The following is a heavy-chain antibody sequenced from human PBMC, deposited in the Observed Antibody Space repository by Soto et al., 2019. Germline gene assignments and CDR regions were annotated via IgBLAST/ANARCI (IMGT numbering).Heavy chain of an antibody. Sequence: ASVKVSCKASGYTFTGYYMHWVRQAPGQGLEWMGWINPNSGGTNYAQKFQGRVTMTRDTSISTAYMELSRLRSDDTAVYYCARGRLWGVIDAFDIWGKGTMVTVSS. J-gene: IGHJ3*02. CDR3: ARGRLWGVIDAFDI. CDR1: GYTFTGYY. D-gene: IGHD3-16*02. CDR2: INPNSGGT. V-gene: IGHV1-2*02.